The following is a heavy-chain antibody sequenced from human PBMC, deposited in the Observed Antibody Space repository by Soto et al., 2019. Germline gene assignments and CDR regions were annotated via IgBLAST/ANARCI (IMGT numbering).Heavy chain of an antibody. J-gene: IGHJ4*02. CDR3: ASWYYHDSSGYSFDY. CDR2: INAGNGNT. V-gene: IGHV1-3*01. Sequence: GASVKVSCKASGYTFTSYAMHWVRQAPGQRLEWMGWINAGNGNTKYSQKFQGRVTITRDTSASTAYMELSSLKASDTAMYYCASWYYHDSSGYSFDYWGQGTLVTVSS. D-gene: IGHD3-22*01. CDR1: GYTFTSYA.